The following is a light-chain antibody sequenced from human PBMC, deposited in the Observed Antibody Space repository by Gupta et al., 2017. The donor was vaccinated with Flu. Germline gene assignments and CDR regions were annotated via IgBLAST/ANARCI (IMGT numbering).Light chain of an antibody. J-gene: IGLJ2*01. CDR2: ENN. CDR1: SSNIGNNY. CDR3: GTWDSSLSSVV. V-gene: IGLV1-51*02. Sequence: QSVLTQPPSVSAAPGQKVTISCSGGSSNIGNNYVFWYQQLPGTAPKLLIYENNNRPLGIPDRFSASKFGTSATLGISGLQTGDEADYYCGTWDSSLSSVVIGGGTKLSVL.